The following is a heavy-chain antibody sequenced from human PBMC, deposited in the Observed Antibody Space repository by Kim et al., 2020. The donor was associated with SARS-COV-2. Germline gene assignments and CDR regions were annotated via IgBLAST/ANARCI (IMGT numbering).Heavy chain of an antibody. CDR2: IYYTGLT. CDR1: GGSMNNYY. CDR3: TRHDPIAVLSHGMGV. V-gene: IGHV4-59*08. J-gene: IGHJ6*02. Sequence: SQTLSLTCTVSGGSMNNYYWSWIRQSPSEGLEWIGYIYYTGLTTMYNPSLKSRVTLSMDTSRNQFSLRLTSVTAADTAVYYCTRHDPIAVLSHGMGVWGQ. D-gene: IGHD6-19*01.